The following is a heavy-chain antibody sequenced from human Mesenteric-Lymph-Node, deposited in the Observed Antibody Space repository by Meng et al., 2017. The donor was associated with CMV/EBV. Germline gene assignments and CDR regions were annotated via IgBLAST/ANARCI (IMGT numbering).Heavy chain of an antibody. D-gene: IGHD3-16*01. J-gene: IGHJ4*02. CDR3: ARDGAARSPYFDY. CDR2: INPNGGGT. Sequence: KASGYPFNFYYIYWVRQAPGQGLGWMGWINPNGGGTNYAQKFQDRVTMTMDTSISTAYMELTRLTYDDTAVYYCARDGAARSPYFDYWGQGALVTVSS. CDR1: GYPFNFYY. V-gene: IGHV1-2*02.